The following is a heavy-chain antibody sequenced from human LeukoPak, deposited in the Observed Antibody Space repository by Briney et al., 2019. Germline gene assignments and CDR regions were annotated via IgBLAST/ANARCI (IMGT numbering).Heavy chain of an antibody. D-gene: IGHD2-2*02. Sequence: SETLSLTCAVYGGSFSGYYWSWIRQPPGKGLEWIGEINHSGSTNYNPSLKSRVTISVDTSKNQFSLKLRSVTAADTAVYYCARGNVVVPAAIEWGYYYYGMDVWGQGTTVTVSS. CDR3: ARGNVVVPAAIEWGYYYYGMDV. CDR1: GGSFSGYY. CDR2: INHSGST. V-gene: IGHV4-34*01. J-gene: IGHJ6*02.